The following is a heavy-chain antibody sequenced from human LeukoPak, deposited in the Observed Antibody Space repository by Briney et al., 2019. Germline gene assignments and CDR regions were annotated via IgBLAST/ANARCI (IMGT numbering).Heavy chain of an antibody. J-gene: IGHJ4*02. CDR2: ISYTVTS. D-gene: IGHD1-1*01. Sequence: SETLSLTCTVSGGSISTYYWSWIRQPPGKGLEWIGYISYTVTSNYNPSLKSRVTISVDTSKNQFSLKLSSVTAADTAVHYCARVGDWNDLVYWGQGTLVTVSS. CDR1: GGSISTYY. CDR3: ARVGDWNDLVY. V-gene: IGHV4-59*01.